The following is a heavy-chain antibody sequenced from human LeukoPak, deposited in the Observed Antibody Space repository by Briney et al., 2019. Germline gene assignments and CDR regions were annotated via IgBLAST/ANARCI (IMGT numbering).Heavy chain of an antibody. D-gene: IGHD1-1*01. CDR1: GFTFSSYA. CDR2: IREDESEK. V-gene: IGHV3-7*01. CDR3: ARDGRGGHNDY. J-gene: IGHJ4*02. Sequence: GGSLRLSCVVSGFTFSSYAMSWVRQAPGKGLEWVANIREDESEKKYMDSVKGRFTISRDNAKNSVFLQMNSLRGEDTAVYYCARDGRGGHNDYWGQGTLVTVSS.